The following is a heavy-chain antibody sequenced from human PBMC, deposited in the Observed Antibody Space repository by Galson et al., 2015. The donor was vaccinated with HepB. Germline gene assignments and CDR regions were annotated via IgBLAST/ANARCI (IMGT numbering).Heavy chain of an antibody. CDR3: ATTYYYDSSGYYPRR. D-gene: IGHD3-22*01. Sequence: QSGAEVKKPGESLRISCKGSGYSFTSYWISWVRQMPGKGLEWMGRIDPSDSYTNYSPSFQGHVTISADKSISTAYLQWSSLKASDTAMYYCATTYYYDSSGYYPRRWGQGTLVTVSS. J-gene: IGHJ4*02. CDR1: GYSFTSYW. V-gene: IGHV5-10-1*01. CDR2: IDPSDSYT.